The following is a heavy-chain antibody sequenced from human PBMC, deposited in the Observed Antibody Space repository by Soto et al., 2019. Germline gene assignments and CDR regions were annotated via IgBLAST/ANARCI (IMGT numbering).Heavy chain of an antibody. Sequence: SETLSLTCGVSGGSLSGATYSWNWIRQPPGKGLEWIGYIFPSGTTYYNPSLKSRVTISIDVSKNQFSLSLMSLTAADTAVYYCARSREFDYWSQGTLVTVSS. CDR3: ARSREFDY. CDR1: GGSLSGATYS. V-gene: IGHV4-30-2*01. J-gene: IGHJ4*02. CDR2: IFPSGTT.